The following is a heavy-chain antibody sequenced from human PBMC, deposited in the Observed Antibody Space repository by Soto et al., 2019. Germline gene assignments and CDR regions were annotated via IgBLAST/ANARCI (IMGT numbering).Heavy chain of an antibody. CDR3: ARDPPATRHGMDV. CDR1: GLDVSGNY. J-gene: IGHJ6*02. Sequence: PGGSLRLSCAVSGLDVSGNYMTWVRQAPGKGLEWVSVIYSGGSTYYADSVRGRFTISRDNSKNTLYLQMKSLRAEDTAVYYCARDPPATRHGMDVWGQGTTVTVSS. CDR2: IYSGGST. V-gene: IGHV3-53*01.